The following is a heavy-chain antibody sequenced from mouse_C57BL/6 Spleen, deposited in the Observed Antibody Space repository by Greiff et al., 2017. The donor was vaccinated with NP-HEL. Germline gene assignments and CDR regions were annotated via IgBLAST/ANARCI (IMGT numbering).Heavy chain of an antibody. J-gene: IGHJ3*01. Sequence: EVKVVESGGDLVKPGGSLKLSCAASGFTFSSYGMSWVRQTPDKRLEWVATISSGGSYTYYPDSVKGRFTISRDNAKNTLYLQMSSLKSEDTARYYCARGGLGRGAWFADWGQGTLVTVSA. CDR2: ISSGGSYT. V-gene: IGHV5-6*01. CDR3: ARGGLGRGAWFAD. CDR1: GFTFSSYG. D-gene: IGHD4-1*01.